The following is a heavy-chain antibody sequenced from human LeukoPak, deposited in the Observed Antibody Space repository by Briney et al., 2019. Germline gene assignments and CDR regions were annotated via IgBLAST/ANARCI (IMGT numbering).Heavy chain of an antibody. CDR3: ARELRYGGNPGTGDYGMDV. CDR2: IGTAGDT. CDR1: GFTFNNYD. J-gene: IGHJ6*02. D-gene: IGHD4-23*01. V-gene: IGHV3-13*01. Sequence: PGGSLRLSCAASGFTFNNYDMHWVRQATGKGLEWVSVIGTAGDTYYPGSVRGRFTISRENAKNSFYLQMNSVSAEDTAVYYCARELRYGGNPGTGDYGMDVWGQGTTVTVSS.